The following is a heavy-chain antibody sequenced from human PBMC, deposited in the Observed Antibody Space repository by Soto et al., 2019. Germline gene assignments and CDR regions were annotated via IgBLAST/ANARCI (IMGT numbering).Heavy chain of an antibody. CDR2: IDSRGRTL. CDR1: GFAFSDYS. CDR3: ARQAARNYIDS. J-gene: IGHJ4*02. Sequence: PGGSLRLSCVASGFAFSDYSMSWIRQAPGKGLEWLAFIDSRGRTLSYADSVRGRFTVSRDNAENSVYLQMDSLRADDTAVYYCARQAARNYIDSWGQGNSVTVSS. D-gene: IGHD6-6*01. V-gene: IGHV3-11*01.